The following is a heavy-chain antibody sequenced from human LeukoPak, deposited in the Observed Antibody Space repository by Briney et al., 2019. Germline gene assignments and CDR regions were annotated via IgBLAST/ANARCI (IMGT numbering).Heavy chain of an antibody. J-gene: IGHJ4*02. CDR1: GFTFSSHA. Sequence: GGSLRLSCAASGFTFSSHAMSWVRQAPGKGLEWVSGISGSGDNTYYADSVKGRFTISRDNSKNTLYVQVNSLGTEDTAAYYCAKGSYYDSSGSFYFDYWGQGTLVTVSS. CDR2: ISGSGDNT. D-gene: IGHD3-22*01. V-gene: IGHV3-23*01. CDR3: AKGSYYDSSGSFYFDY.